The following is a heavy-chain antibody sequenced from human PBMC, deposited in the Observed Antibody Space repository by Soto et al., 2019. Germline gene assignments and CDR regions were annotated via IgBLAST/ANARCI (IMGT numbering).Heavy chain of an antibody. CDR2: IGGNGGNT. CDR1: GFTFSYYA. D-gene: IGHD6-6*01. V-gene: IGHV3-23*01. CDR3: AKWQPGTGGSSSAYYYYFGMDV. J-gene: IGHJ6*02. Sequence: EVQLLESGGGLVEPGGSLGLSCVASGFTFSYYAMSWVRQAPGKGLEWVSGIGGNGGNTHYADAVKGRFTISRDNSKNTRNLQMNSLRAEDTAVYFCAKWQPGTGGSSSAYYYYFGMDVWGQGTTVTVSS.